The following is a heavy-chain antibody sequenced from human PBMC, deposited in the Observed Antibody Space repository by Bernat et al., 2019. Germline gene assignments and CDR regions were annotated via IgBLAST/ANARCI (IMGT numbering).Heavy chain of an antibody. V-gene: IGHV3-74*01. Sequence: EVQLVESGGGLVRPGGSLRLSCAASGFTFSSHWMHWVRQAPGKGLVWVSRINSDGSNTNYADSVKRRFTISRDNAKNTLYLQMNRLSADDTTIYYCASQVSGGFDYWGQGTLVTVSS. J-gene: IGHJ4*02. CDR1: GFTFSSHW. CDR3: ASQVSGGFDY. D-gene: IGHD2-15*01. CDR2: INSDGSNT.